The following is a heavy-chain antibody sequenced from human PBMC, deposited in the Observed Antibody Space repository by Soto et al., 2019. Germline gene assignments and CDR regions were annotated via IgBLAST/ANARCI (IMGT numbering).Heavy chain of an antibody. J-gene: IGHJ3*02. CDR2: MNPNSGNT. D-gene: IGHD3-10*01. CDR3: ARVLPSYYGSGCYYSPHDAFDI. CDR1: GYTFTSYD. Sequence: ASVKVSCKASGYTFTSYDINWVRQATGQGLEWMGWMNPNSGNTGYAQKFQGRVTMTRNTSISTAYMELSSLRSEDTAVYYCARVLPSYYGSGCYYSPHDAFDIWGQGTMVTVSS. V-gene: IGHV1-8*01.